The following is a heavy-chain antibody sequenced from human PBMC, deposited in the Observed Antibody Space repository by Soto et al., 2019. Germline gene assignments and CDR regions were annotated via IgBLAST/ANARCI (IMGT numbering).Heavy chain of an antibody. J-gene: IGHJ4*02. D-gene: IGHD5-12*01. V-gene: IGHV4-39*01. CDR1: GGSISSSSYY. CDR2: IYYSGST. CDR3: ARQIRYRRGRIKYSGYELTNFDY. Sequence: SETLSLTCTVSGGSISSSSYYWGWIRQPPGKGLEWIGSIYYSGSTYYNPSLKSRVTISVDTSKNQFSLKLSSVTAADTAVYYCARQIRYRRGRIKYSGYELTNFDYWGQGTLVTVSS.